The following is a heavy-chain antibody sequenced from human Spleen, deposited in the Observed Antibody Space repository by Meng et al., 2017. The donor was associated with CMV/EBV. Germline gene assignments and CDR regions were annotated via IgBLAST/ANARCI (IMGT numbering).Heavy chain of an antibody. Sequence: ASVKVSCKAAGYTFTSYDINWVRQATGQGLEWMGWMNPNSGNTGYAQKFQGRVTMTSNTSISTAYMELSSLRSEDTAVYYGARDPRFLEWSPYGMDVWGQGTTVTVSS. J-gene: IGHJ6*02. CDR1: GYTFTSYD. D-gene: IGHD3-3*01. V-gene: IGHV1-8*01. CDR3: ARDPRFLEWSPYGMDV. CDR2: MNPNSGNT.